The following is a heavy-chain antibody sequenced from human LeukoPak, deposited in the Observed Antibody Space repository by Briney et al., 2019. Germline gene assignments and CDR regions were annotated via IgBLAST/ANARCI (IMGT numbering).Heavy chain of an antibody. J-gene: IGHJ4*02. CDR2: INGDGRDK. CDR3: ARGVDSAIDW. Sequence: GGPLRLSCAASGFTFSSYWMNWVRQAPGKGLEWVANINGDGRDKYYVGSVRGRFTISRDNADNALYLQMSSLRGDDTALYYCARGVDSAIDWWGQGTLVTVSS. CDR1: GFTFSSYW. V-gene: IGHV3-7*01. D-gene: IGHD3-9*01.